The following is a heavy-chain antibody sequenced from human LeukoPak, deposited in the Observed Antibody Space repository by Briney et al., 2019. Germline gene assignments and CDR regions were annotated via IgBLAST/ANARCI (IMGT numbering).Heavy chain of an antibody. J-gene: IGHJ4*02. CDR2: IYYSGST. CDR1: GGSISSYY. D-gene: IGHD3-3*01. Sequence: SETLSPTCTVSGGSISSYYWSWIRQPPGKGLEWIGSIYYSGSTYYNPSLKSRVTISVDTSKNQFSLKLSSVTAADTAVYYCARHPPGYYDFWSGYCDYWGQGTLVTVPS. V-gene: IGHV4-59*05. CDR3: ARHPPGYYDFWSGYCDY.